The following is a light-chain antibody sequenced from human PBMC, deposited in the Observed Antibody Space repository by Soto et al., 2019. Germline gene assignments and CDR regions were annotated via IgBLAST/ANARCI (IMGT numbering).Light chain of an antibody. CDR3: QQSNNWPKT. J-gene: IGKJ1*01. V-gene: IGKV3-15*01. CDR2: DAS. Sequence: EIVITQSPATLSVSPGETATLSCRASQSVSSNLAWYQQKPAQAPRLLISDASTRAAGLPARFSGSGSGTEFTLTISSLQSEDFAVYFCQQSNNWPKTFGQGTKVEIK. CDR1: QSVSSN.